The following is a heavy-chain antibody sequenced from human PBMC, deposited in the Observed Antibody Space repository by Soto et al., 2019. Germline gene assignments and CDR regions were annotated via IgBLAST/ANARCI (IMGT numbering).Heavy chain of an antibody. CDR2: IIPIFGTA. Sequence: SVKVSCKASGGTFSSYAISWVRQAPGQGLEWMGGIIPIFGTANYAQKFQGRVTITADKSTSTAYMELSSLRSEDTAVYYCARERTSSTYYDFWSGYFRWFDPWGQGTLVTVSS. CDR3: ARERTSSTYYDFWSGYFRWFDP. J-gene: IGHJ5*02. D-gene: IGHD3-3*01. V-gene: IGHV1-69*06. CDR1: GGTFSSYA.